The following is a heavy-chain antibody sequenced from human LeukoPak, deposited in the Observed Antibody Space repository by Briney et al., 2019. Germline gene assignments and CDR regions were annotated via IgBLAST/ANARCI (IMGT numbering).Heavy chain of an antibody. V-gene: IGHV4-59*01. Sequence: PSETLSLTCTVSGGPISSYYWSWIRQPPGKVLEWIGYIYYSGSTNYNPSLKSRVTISVDTSKNQFSLKLSSVTAADTAVYYCARDSHYYDSSGYYTRVFDYWGQGTLVTVSS. CDR1: GGPISSYY. CDR2: IYYSGST. J-gene: IGHJ4*02. D-gene: IGHD3-22*01. CDR3: ARDSHYYDSSGYYTRVFDY.